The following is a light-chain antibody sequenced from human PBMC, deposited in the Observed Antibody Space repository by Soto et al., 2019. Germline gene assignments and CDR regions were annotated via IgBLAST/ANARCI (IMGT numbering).Light chain of an antibody. CDR2: LNSDGSH. V-gene: IGLV4-69*01. CDR1: SGHNSYA. Sequence: QPVLTQSPSASASLGASVKLTCTLSSGHNSYAIAWHQQQPEKGPRYLMKLNSDGSHSKGDGIPDRFSGSSSGAERYLTISSLQSEDEAAYYCQTWGTGIHVFGGGTQLTVL. CDR3: QTWGTGIHV. J-gene: IGLJ2*01.